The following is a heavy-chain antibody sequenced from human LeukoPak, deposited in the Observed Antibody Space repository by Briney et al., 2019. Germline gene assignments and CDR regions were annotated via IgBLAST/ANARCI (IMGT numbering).Heavy chain of an antibody. CDR3: ARAASGSGWYGGDY. Sequence: ASVKVSCKASGYTFTSYGISWVRQAPGQGLEWRGWISTYNGNTNYAQNLQGRVTMTTDTSTSTAYMELRSLRSDDTAVYFCARAASGSGWYGGDYWGQGTLVTVSS. V-gene: IGHV1-18*01. D-gene: IGHD6-19*01. CDR2: ISTYNGNT. CDR1: GYTFTSYG. J-gene: IGHJ4*02.